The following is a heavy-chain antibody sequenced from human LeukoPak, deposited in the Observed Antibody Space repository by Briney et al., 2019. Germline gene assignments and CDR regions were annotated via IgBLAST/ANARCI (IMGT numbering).Heavy chain of an antibody. CDR1: GGSISSYY. D-gene: IGHD4-17*01. J-gene: IGHJ3*02. CDR2: IYYSGST. Sequence: PSETLSLTCTVSGGSISSYYWSWIRQPPGKGLEWIGYIYYSGSTNYNPSLKSRVTISVDTSKNQFSLKLSSVTAADTAVYYCARHGDGDYGHDAFDIWGQGTMVTVSS. CDR3: ARHGDGDYGHDAFDI. V-gene: IGHV4-59*08.